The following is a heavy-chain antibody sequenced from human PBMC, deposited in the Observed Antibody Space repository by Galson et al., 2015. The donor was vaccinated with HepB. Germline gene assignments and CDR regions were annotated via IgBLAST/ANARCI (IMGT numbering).Heavy chain of an antibody. CDR2: IYYNGDT. V-gene: IGHV4-39*01. CDR1: GGSITNKAYY. J-gene: IGHJ4*02. CDR3: ARHLLVGDYFDH. Sequence: ETLSLTCSVSGGSITNKAYYRGWFRQSPGKGLEWIASIYYNGDTYYNPSLKSRVSMYIDTSKNQFSMNLRSVTATDATVYYCARHLLVGDYFDHWGQGTLLTVSS. D-gene: IGHD2-8*02.